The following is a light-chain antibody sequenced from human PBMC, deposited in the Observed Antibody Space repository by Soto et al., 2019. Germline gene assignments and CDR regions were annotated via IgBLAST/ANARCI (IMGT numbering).Light chain of an antibody. J-gene: IGLJ3*02. CDR2: EVT. Sequence: QSALTQPASVSGSPGQSITISCTGTSSDVGGYNYLSWYQQHPGKAPKVMIYEVTNRPSGVSNRFSGSKSGNTASLTISGLQAEDEADSCCSSYTTSGTPVFGGGTKLTVL. V-gene: IGLV2-14*01. CDR3: SSYTTSGTPV. CDR1: SSDVGGYNY.